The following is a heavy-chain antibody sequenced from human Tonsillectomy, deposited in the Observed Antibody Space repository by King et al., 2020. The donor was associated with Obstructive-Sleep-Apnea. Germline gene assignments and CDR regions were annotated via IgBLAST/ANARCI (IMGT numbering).Heavy chain of an antibody. CDR3: AKGVGATGDYFDS. CDR1: GFTFSSYA. J-gene: IGHJ4*02. V-gene: IGHV3-23*04. Sequence: DVQLVESGGGLVQPGGSLRLSSAASGFTFSSYATSWVRQAPGKGLEWVSTIIGSGGSTYYADSVKGRFTISRDNSKNTLYLQMNSLRVEDTAVYYCAKGVGATGDYFDSWGQGTLVTVSS. CDR2: IIGSGGST. D-gene: IGHD1-26*01.